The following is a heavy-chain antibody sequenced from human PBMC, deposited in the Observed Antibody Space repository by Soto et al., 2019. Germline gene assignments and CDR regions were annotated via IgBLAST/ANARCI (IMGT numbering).Heavy chain of an antibody. J-gene: IGHJ4*02. CDR3: AKGVVPAAIGDYFDY. CDR2: ISGSGGST. D-gene: IGHD2-2*02. V-gene: IGHV3-23*01. Sequence: VGSLRLSCAASGFTFSSYAMSWVRQAPGKGLEWVSSISGSGGSTYYADSVKGRFTISRDNSKNTLYLQMNSLRAEDTAVYYCAKGVVPAAIGDYFDYWGQGTLVTVSS. CDR1: GFTFSSYA.